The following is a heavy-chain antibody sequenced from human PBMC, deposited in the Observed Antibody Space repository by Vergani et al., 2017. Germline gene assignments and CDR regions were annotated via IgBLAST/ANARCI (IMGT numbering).Heavy chain of an antibody. V-gene: IGHV4-39*01. CDR2: IYYTGTT. D-gene: IGHD6-19*01. CDR3: TRHGRSGWAGYFQH. CDR1: GVSIGSNSYY. Sequence: QLQLQESGPGLLKPSETLSLTCTVSGVSIGSNSYYWGWIRQPPGKGLEWIGTIYYTGTTYYNEAHKSRLTISVDTSKNQFSLNLTSVTAADTAVYYCTRHGRSGWAGYFQHWGQGTLVTASS. J-gene: IGHJ1*01.